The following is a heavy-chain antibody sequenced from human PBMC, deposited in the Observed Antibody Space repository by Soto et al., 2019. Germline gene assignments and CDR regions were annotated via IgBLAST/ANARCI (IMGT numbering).Heavy chain of an antibody. D-gene: IGHD2-2*01. J-gene: IGHJ4*02. V-gene: IGHV1-18*01. CDR3: ARFAPGYCSSTSCSDFDY. CDR2: ISAYNGNT. Sequence: QVQLVQSGAEVKKPGASVKGSCKASGYTFTSYGISWVRQAPGQGLEWMGWISAYNGNTNYAQKLQGRVTMTTDTSTSTAYMELRSLRSDDTAVYYCARFAPGYCSSTSCSDFDYWGQGTLVTVSS. CDR1: GYTFTSYG.